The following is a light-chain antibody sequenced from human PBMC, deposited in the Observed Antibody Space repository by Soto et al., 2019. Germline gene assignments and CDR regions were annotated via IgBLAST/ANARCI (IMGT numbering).Light chain of an antibody. CDR2: AAS. J-gene: IGKJ4*01. CDR3: QYYNNWLAT. V-gene: IGKV3-15*01. CDR1: QSFSSN. Sequence: EIVMTQSPATLSVSPGERATLSCRASQSFSSNLAWYQQKPGQAPRLLIYAASTRATGVSARFSGSGSGTEFTLTISSLQSEDFTIYYCQYYNNWLATFGGGTKVDIK.